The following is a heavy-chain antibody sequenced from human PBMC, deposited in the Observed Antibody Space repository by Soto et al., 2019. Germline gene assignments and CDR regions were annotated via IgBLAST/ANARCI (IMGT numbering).Heavy chain of an antibody. CDR3: ARDSSRSVWGSYRPYYFDY. Sequence: GGSLRLSCAASGFTFSSYSMNWVRQAPGKGLEWVSYISSSSSTIYYADSVKGRFTISRDNAKNSLYLQMNSLRDEDTAVYYCARDSSRSVWGSYRPYYFDYWGQGTLVTVSS. J-gene: IGHJ4*02. D-gene: IGHD3-16*02. CDR2: ISSSSSTI. CDR1: GFTFSSYS. V-gene: IGHV3-48*02.